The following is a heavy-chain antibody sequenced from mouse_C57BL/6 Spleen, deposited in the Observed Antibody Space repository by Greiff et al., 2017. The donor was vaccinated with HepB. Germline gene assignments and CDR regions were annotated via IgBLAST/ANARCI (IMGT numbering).Heavy chain of an antibody. CDR1: GYTFTDYY. J-gene: IGHJ3*01. Sequence: EVQLQQSGPELVKPGASVKISCKASGYTFTDYYMNWVKQSHGKSLEWIGDINPNNGGTSYNQKFKGKATLTVDKSSSTAYMELRSLTSEDSAVYYCARDYYGSSLFADWGQGTLVTVAA. D-gene: IGHD1-1*01. CDR3: ARDYYGSSLFAD. CDR2: INPNNGGT. V-gene: IGHV1-26*01.